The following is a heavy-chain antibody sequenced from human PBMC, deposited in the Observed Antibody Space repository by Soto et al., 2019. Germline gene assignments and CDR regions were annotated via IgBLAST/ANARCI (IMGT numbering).Heavy chain of an antibody. D-gene: IGHD5-18*01. CDR3: AKEVLRWLQNYGMDV. J-gene: IGHJ6*02. V-gene: IGHV3-30*18. Sequence: QVQLVESGGGVVQPGRSLRLSCAASGFTFSSHGMHWVRQAPGKGLEWVAVISYDGFSKYYADSVKGRFTISRDNSKNAVYLQMNSLRAEDTAVYYCAKEVLRWLQNYGMDVWGQGTTVSVSS. CDR1: GFTFSSHG. CDR2: ISYDGFSK.